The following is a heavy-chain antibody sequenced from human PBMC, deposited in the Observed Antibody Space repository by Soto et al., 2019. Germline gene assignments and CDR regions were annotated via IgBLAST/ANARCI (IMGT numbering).Heavy chain of an antibody. J-gene: IGHJ3*02. D-gene: IGHD2-21*02. Sequence: TSVKVSWKASGYTFTGYHMHWVRQAPGQGLEWMGWINPNSGGTNYAQKFQGWVTMTRDTSISTAYMELSRLRSDDTAVYYCARVPTDDAFDIWGQGTMVTVSS. CDR2: INPNSGGT. V-gene: IGHV1-2*04. CDR1: GYTFTGYH. CDR3: ARVPTDDAFDI.